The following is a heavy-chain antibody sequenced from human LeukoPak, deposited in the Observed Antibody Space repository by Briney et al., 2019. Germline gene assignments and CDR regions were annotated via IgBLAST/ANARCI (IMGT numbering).Heavy chain of an antibody. D-gene: IGHD3-10*01. V-gene: IGHV3-53*01. J-gene: IGHJ3*02. CDR1: GFTVSNYY. Sequence: PGGSLRLSCAASGFTVSNYYMSWVRQAPGKGLEWVSDIYTDDRTYYADSVKGRFTISRDDSKNMLFLQMDSLRVEDTAVYYCARSSYYYGADAFDIWGQGTMVTVSS. CDR2: IYTDDRT. CDR3: ARSSYYYGADAFDI.